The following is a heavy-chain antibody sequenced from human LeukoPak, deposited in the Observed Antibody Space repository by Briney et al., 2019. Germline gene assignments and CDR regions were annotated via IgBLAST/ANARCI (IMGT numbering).Heavy chain of an antibody. CDR1: GFTFSSYG. Sequence: GRSLRLSCAASGFTFSSYGMHWVRQAPGKGLEWVAVIWYDGSNKYYADSVKGRFTISRDNSKNTLYLQMNSLRAEDTAVYYCAREAAGEDFDYWGQGTLVTVSS. CDR2: IWYDGSNK. V-gene: IGHV3-33*01. CDR3: AREAAGEDFDY. J-gene: IGHJ4*02. D-gene: IGHD7-27*01.